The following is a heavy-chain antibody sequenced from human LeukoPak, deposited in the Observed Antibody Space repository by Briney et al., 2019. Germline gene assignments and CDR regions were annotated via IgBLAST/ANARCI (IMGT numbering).Heavy chain of an antibody. D-gene: IGHD2-2*01. V-gene: IGHV3-7*03. Sequence: PGGSLRLSCAASGFTFSSYWMTWVRQAPGQGLEWVASIKQDGNEKYYVDSVKGRFTISRDNSKNTLYLQMNSLRAEDTAMYYCARGLGYCTSTTCLLPFDYWGQGTLVTVSS. CDR1: GFTFSSYW. CDR2: IKQDGNEK. CDR3: ARGLGYCTSTTCLLPFDY. J-gene: IGHJ4*02.